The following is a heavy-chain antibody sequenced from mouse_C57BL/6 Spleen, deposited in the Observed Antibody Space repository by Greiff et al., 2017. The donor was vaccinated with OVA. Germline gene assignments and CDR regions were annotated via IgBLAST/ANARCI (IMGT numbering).Heavy chain of an antibody. CDR3: ARGERLLRPWFAY. CDR1: GFTFSSYT. CDR2: ISGGGGNN. V-gene: IGHV5-9*01. D-gene: IGHD2-3*01. J-gene: IGHJ3*01. Sequence: DVMLVESGGGLVKPGGSLKLSCAASGFTFSSYTMSWVRQTPEKRLEWVATISGGGGNNYYPDSVKGRFTISRDNAKNTLYLQMSSLRSEDTALYYCARGERLLRPWFAYWGQGTLVTVSA.